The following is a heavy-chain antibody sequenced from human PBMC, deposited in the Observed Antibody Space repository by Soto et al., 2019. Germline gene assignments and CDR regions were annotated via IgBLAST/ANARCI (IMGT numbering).Heavy chain of an antibody. CDR1: GGSISNYY. CDR3: ASLVGGLGPDY. J-gene: IGHJ4*02. Sequence: PSETLSLTCTVSGGSISNYYWSWIRQPPGRGLEWIGYIYYSGSTNYNPSLKSRVTISVDTSKNQFSLKLSSVTAADTAVYYCASLVGGLGPDYWGQGTLVTVSS. V-gene: IGHV4-59*01. CDR2: IYYSGST. D-gene: IGHD3-16*01.